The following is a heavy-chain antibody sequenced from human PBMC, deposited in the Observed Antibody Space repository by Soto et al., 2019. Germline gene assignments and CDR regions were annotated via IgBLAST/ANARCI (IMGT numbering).Heavy chain of an antibody. CDR3: AKDLGLLNDEYYFDY. J-gene: IGHJ4*02. D-gene: IGHD1-1*01. Sequence: GGTLRLSCAASGFTFDDYAMHWVRQAPGKGLEWVSGISWNSGSIGYADSVKGRFTISRDNAKNSLYLQMNSLRAEDTALYYCAKDLGLLNDEYYFDYWGQGTLVTVSS. CDR2: ISWNSGSI. V-gene: IGHV3-9*01. CDR1: GFTFDDYA.